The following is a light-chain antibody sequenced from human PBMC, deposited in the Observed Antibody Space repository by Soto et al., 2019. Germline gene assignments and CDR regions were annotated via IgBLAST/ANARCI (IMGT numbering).Light chain of an antibody. J-gene: IGKJ4*01. V-gene: IGKV1-9*01. Sequence: DIQLTQSPSVLSASVGDTVTITCRASQALSNYLAWYQQKPGKAPDLLIYSASTLHSGVPSRFSGSGSETEFSLTIRALQPEDFATYYGQQVSRYPLTFGGGTKLDIK. CDR2: SAS. CDR1: QALSNY. CDR3: QQVSRYPLT.